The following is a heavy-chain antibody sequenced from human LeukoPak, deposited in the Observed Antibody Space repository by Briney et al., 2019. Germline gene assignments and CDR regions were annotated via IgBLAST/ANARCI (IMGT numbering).Heavy chain of an antibody. CDR1: GGSISSSSYY. J-gene: IGHJ4*02. CDR2: IYYSGST. V-gene: IGHV4-39*07. Sequence: SGTLSLTCTVSGGSISSSSYYWGWIRQPPGKGLEWIGSIYYSGSTYYNPSLKSRVTISVDTSKNQFSLKLSSVTAADTAVYYCASITVTAWAYFDYWGQGTLVTVSS. CDR3: ASITVTAWAYFDY. D-gene: IGHD4-17*01.